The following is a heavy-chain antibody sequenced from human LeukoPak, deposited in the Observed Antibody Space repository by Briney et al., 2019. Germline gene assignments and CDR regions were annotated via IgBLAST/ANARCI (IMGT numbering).Heavy chain of an antibody. CDR2: IYYSGST. CDR1: GDSISSSSYY. CDR3: ARDTSSRYSGYEIDY. J-gene: IGHJ4*02. Sequence: SETLPLTCTVSGDSISSSSYYWGWIRQPPGKGLEWIGSIYYSGSTYYNPSLKSRVTISVDTSKNQFSLKLSSVTAADTAVYYCARDTSSRYSGYEIDYWGQGTLVTVSS. V-gene: IGHV4-39*07. D-gene: IGHD5-12*01.